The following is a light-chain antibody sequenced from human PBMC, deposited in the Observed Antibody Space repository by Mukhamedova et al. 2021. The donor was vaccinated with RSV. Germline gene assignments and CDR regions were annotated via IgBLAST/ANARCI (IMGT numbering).Light chain of an antibody. V-gene: IGKV1-12*01. J-gene: IGKJ4*01. CDR3: QQADRLPLT. Sequence: WYQRRVHGKAPKLLMSAASSVQSGVPSRFSGSGFGTDFTLTINSLRPEDSATYYCQQADRLPLTFGGGTQVEI. CDR2: AAS.